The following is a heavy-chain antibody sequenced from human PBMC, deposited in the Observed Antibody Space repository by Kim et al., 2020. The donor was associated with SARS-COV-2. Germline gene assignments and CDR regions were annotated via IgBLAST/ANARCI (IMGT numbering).Heavy chain of an antibody. CDR1: GFTFSSYS. CDR3: ARVHYDILTGYYRWFDY. Sequence: GGSLRLSCAASGFTFSSYSMNWVRQAPGKGLEWVSSISSSSSYIYYADSVKGRFTISRDNAKNSLYLQMNSLRAEDTAVYYCARVHYDILTGYYRWFDYWGQGTLVTVSS. V-gene: IGHV3-21*01. J-gene: IGHJ4*02. CDR2: ISSSSSYI. D-gene: IGHD3-9*01.